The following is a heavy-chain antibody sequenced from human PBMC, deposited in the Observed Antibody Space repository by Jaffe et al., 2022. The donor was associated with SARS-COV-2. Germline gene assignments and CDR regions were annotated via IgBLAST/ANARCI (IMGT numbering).Heavy chain of an antibody. V-gene: IGHV3-21*01. CDR2: ISSSSSYI. CDR3: ARGLGWAHSSGDDAFDI. Sequence: EVQLVESGGGLVKPGGSLRLSCAASGFTFSSYSMNWVRQAPGKGLEWVSSISSSSSYIYYADSVKGRFTISRDNAKNSLYLQMNSLRAEDTAVYYCARGLGWAHSSGDDAFDIWGQGTMVTVSS. D-gene: IGHD6-19*01. CDR1: GFTFSSYS. J-gene: IGHJ3*02.